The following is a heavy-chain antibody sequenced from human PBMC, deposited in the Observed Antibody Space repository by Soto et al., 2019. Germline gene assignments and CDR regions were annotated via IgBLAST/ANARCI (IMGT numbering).Heavy chain of an antibody. CDR2: INPSDSHT. V-gene: IGHV5-10-1*01. CDR1: GYTFTNHW. J-gene: IGHJ4*02. Sequence: GESLKISCQGSGYTFTNHWITWVRQMPGKGLEWMGRINPSDSHTNYSPSFQGHVTMSVDKSISTAYLQWSSLKASDTAMYYCARHAPYYVSSGYFGTYWGQGTLVTVSS. CDR3: ARHAPYYVSSGYFGTY. D-gene: IGHD3-22*01.